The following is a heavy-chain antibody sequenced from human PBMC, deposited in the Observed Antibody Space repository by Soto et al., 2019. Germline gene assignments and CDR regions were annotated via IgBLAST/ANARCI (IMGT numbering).Heavy chain of an antibody. CDR1: GFIGDEA. CDR3: TRGRVERGVTYILDY. CDR2: IRSKAYSGAP. J-gene: IGHJ4*02. Sequence: GGSLRLSCTTSGFIGDEAVSWVRQAPGKGLEWVGLIRSKAYSGAPEFAPSVKGRFTFSRDESKNIAYLQMNSLKTEDTAVYYCTRGRVERGVTYILDYWGQGTPGTVSS. V-gene: IGHV3-49*04. D-gene: IGHD2-8*01.